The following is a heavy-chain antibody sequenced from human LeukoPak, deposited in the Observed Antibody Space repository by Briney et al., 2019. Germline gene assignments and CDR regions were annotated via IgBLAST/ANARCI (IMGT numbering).Heavy chain of an antibody. J-gene: IGHJ4*02. CDR2: INPNSGGT. Sequence: ASVKVSCKASGYTFTGYYMHWVRQAPGQGLEWMGWINPNSGGTNYAQKFQGRVTMTRNTSISTAYMELSSLRSEDTAVYYCARREESIWYSSSWSKKYYFDYWGQGTLVTVSS. CDR1: GYTFTGYY. V-gene: IGHV1-2*02. D-gene: IGHD6-13*01. CDR3: ARREESIWYSSSWSKKYYFDY.